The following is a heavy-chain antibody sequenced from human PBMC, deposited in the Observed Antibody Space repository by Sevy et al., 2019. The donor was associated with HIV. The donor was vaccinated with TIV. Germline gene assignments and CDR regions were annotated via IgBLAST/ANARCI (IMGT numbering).Heavy chain of an antibody. CDR3: AIIFWSGYYSGMDV. CDR1: GFTFSSYS. CDR2: ISSSSTI. D-gene: IGHD3-3*01. J-gene: IGHJ6*02. Sequence: GGSLRLSCAASGFTFSSYSMNWVRQAPGKGLEWVSYISSSSTIYYADSVKGRFTISRDNAKNSLYLQMNSLRAEDTAVYYCAIIFWSGYYSGMDVWGQGTTVTVSS. V-gene: IGHV3-48*01.